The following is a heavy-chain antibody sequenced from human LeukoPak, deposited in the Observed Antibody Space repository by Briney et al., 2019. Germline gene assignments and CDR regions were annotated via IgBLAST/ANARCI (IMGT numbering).Heavy chain of an antibody. D-gene: IGHD5-24*01. Sequence: PSETLSLTCTVSGGSVSTYYWSWIRQPPGKALEWIGYINYSGSTDSNPSLKSRVTISEDTSKNQLSLKLSSVTAADTAVYYCARMRDGYKSDAFDIWGQGTMATVSS. J-gene: IGHJ3*02. V-gene: IGHV4-59*02. CDR1: GGSVSTYY. CDR2: INYSGST. CDR3: ARMRDGYKSDAFDI.